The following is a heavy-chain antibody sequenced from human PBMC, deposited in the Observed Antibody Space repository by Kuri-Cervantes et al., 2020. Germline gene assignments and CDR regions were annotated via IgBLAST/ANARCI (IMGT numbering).Heavy chain of an antibody. V-gene: IGHV3-23*01. CDR3: AKGSPLDY. CDR1: GFAFSSSA. Sequence: GGSLRLSCAASGFAFSSSAMTWVRQAPQKGLEWVSSISGSGGSTYYADSVKGRFTISRDNSKNTLYLQVNSLRAEDTAVYYCAKGSPLDYWGQGTLVTVSS. CDR2: ISGSGGST. D-gene: IGHD1-14*01. J-gene: IGHJ4*02.